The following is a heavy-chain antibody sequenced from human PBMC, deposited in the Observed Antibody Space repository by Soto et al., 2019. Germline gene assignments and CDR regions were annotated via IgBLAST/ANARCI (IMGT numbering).Heavy chain of an antibody. CDR1: GGSFSGYY. V-gene: IGHV4-34*01. CDR3: ARESHDILTGPPWVWYFDL. J-gene: IGHJ2*01. D-gene: IGHD3-9*01. CDR2: INDRGSI. Sequence: QVQLQQWGAGPLRPLETLSLTCGVSGGSFSGYYWAWIRQPPGKGLEWIGEINDRGSINYNPCLKSRVSISVDTSKNHYSLNLRSVTAADTAVYYCARESHDILTGPPWVWYFDLWGRGTLVTVSS.